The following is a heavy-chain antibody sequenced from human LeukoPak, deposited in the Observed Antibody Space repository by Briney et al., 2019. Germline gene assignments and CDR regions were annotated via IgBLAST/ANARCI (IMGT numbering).Heavy chain of an antibody. CDR2: ISGSGGST. J-gene: IGHJ6*02. CDR1: GFTFSSYA. Sequence: PGGSLRLSCAASGFTFSSYAMSWVRQAPGKGLEWVSAISGSGGSTYYADSVKGRFTISRDNSKNTLYLQMNSLRAEDTAVYYCAKSPTFPYYYGMDVWGQGTTVTVSS. CDR3: AKSPTFPYYYGMDV. V-gene: IGHV3-23*01. D-gene: IGHD3-16*01.